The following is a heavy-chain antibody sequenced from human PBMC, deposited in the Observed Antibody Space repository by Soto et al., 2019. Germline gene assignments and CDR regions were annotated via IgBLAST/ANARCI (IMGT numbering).Heavy chain of an antibody. Sequence: PSETLSLTCAVYGGSFSGYYWSWIRQPPGKGLEWIGEINHSGSTNYNPSLKSRVTISVDTSKNQFSLKLSSVTAADTAVYYCARGPRTGYGDYGFDYWGQGTLVTVSS. V-gene: IGHV4-34*01. D-gene: IGHD4-17*01. CDR1: GGSFSGYY. CDR2: INHSGST. CDR3: ARGPRTGYGDYGFDY. J-gene: IGHJ4*02.